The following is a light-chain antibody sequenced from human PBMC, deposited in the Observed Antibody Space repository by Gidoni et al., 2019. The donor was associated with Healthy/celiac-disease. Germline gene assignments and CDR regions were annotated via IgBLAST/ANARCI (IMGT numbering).Light chain of an antibody. CDR2: GNS. V-gene: IGLV1-40*01. CDR1: SSNIGAGYD. CDR3: QSYDSSLSGSKV. Sequence: QSVLTQPPSVSGAPGQRVPISCTGTSSNIGAGYDLHWYQQLPGTAPKLLIYGNSNRPSGVPDRFSGSKSGTSASLAITGLQAEDEADYYCQSYDSSLSGSKVFGGGTKLTVL. J-gene: IGLJ2*01.